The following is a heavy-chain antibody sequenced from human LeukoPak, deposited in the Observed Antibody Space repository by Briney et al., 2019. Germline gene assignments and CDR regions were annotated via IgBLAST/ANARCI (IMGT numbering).Heavy chain of an antibody. CDR3: ARSFLDYMDV. Sequence: PSETLSLTCTVSGVSINPYYWNWIRQSAGKGLEWIGHIYKSGTTNFNLSLTSRVTMSLDTSRNQFSLKLRSVTAADTAVYFCARSFLDYMDVWGKGTTVTVSS. CDR2: IYKSGTT. V-gene: IGHV4-4*07. D-gene: IGHD2/OR15-2a*01. J-gene: IGHJ6*03. CDR1: GVSINPYY.